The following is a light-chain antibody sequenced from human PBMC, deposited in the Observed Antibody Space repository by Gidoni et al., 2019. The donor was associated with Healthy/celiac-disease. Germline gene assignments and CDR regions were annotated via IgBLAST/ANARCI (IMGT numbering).Light chain of an antibody. CDR2: GNN. Sequence: QSVLTQPPPVSGAQGQGVTISCTGSSSNIGSCYDVPCYQHLPGTAPNLLIYGNNNRPSGVPDRFSGSKSGTSASLAITGLQAEDEGDFYCQSYDSSLSGVVFGGGTKLTVL. CDR3: QSYDSSLSGVV. V-gene: IGLV1-40*01. J-gene: IGLJ2*01. CDR1: SSNIGSCYD.